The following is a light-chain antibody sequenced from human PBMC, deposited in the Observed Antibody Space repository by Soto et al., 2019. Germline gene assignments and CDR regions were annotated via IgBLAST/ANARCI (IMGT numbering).Light chain of an antibody. CDR2: EVT. CDR3: SSYTSSYTHV. V-gene: IGLV2-14*01. CDR1: SSDVGAYNY. J-gene: IGLJ1*01. Sequence: QSVLTQPASVSGSPGQSITISCTGTSSDVGAYNYVSWYQQHPGKAPKLIIYEVTDRPSGVSNRFSGSKSGNTASLTISGLQAEDEADYYCSSYTSSYTHVFGIGTKLTVL.